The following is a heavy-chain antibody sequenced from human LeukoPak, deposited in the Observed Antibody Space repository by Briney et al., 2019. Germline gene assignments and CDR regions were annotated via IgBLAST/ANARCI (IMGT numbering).Heavy chain of an antibody. CDR1: GGSISSSSYY. CDR3: ARPVSSSYYDFWSGYLAYYYYMDV. D-gene: IGHD3-3*01. J-gene: IGHJ6*03. Sequence: PSETLSLTCTVSGGSISSSSYYWGWIRQPPGKGLEWVGSIYYSGSTYYNPSLKSRVTISVDTSKNQFSLKLSSVTAADTAVYYCARPVSSSYYDFWSGYLAYYYYMDVWGKGTTVTVSS. V-gene: IGHV4-39*01. CDR2: IYYSGST.